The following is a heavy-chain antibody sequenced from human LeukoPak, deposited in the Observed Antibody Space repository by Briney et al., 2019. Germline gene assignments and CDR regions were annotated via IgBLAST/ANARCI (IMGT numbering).Heavy chain of an antibody. J-gene: IGHJ4*02. V-gene: IGHV3-23*01. Sequence: GGSLRLSCAASGFTFSSYAMSWVRQAPGRGLEGVSAISCSGGSTYYADSVKGRFTISRDNSKHTLYLQMNSLRAEDTAVYYCAKDSYYDILTGYQNWGQGTLVTVSS. CDR3: AKDSYYDILTGYQN. CDR2: ISCSGGST. CDR1: GFTFSSYA. D-gene: IGHD3-9*01.